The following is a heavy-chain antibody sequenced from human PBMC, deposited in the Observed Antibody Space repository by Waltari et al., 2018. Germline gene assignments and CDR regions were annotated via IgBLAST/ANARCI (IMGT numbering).Heavy chain of an antibody. D-gene: IGHD3-10*01. CDR2: IDYTGST. Sequence: QVLLEEPGPGLVKPSETLSLTCTVPRGPFSRTLWTWIRQSPGKGLEWIGNIDYTGSTRYNPSLQSRVTISVDTSKMQFSLRLDSVTAADTAVYYCARFIRGRYFDYWGQGSLATVSS. J-gene: IGHJ4*02. CDR1: RGPFSRTL. CDR3: ARFIRGRYFDY. V-gene: IGHV4-59*01.